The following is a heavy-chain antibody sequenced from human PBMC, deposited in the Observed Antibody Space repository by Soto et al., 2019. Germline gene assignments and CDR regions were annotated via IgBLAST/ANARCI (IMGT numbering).Heavy chain of an antibody. Sequence: EVQLVESGGGLAKPGGSLRLSCAASGFTFSSYSMNWVRQAPGKGLEWVSSIISSSSYIYYADSVKGRFTISRDNAKNSLYLQMNSLRAEDTAVYYCARASDGAGTTGDAFDIWGQGTMVTVSS. V-gene: IGHV3-21*01. D-gene: IGHD1-1*01. CDR3: ARASDGAGTTGDAFDI. J-gene: IGHJ3*02. CDR2: IISSSSYI. CDR1: GFTFSSYS.